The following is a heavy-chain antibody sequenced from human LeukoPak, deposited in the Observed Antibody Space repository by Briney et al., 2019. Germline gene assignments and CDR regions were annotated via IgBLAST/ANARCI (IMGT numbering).Heavy chain of an antibody. V-gene: IGHV4-59*01. CDR2: IYYSGST. CDR3: ARVRCSGGSCYYDY. D-gene: IGHD2-15*01. CDR1: GGSINYYY. Sequence: SETLSLTCTVSGGSINYYYWMWIRQPPGKGLEWIGYIYYSGSTNYNPSLKSRVTISVDTSKNQFSLKLSSVTAADTAVYYCARVRCSGGSCYYDYWGQGTLVTVSS. J-gene: IGHJ4*02.